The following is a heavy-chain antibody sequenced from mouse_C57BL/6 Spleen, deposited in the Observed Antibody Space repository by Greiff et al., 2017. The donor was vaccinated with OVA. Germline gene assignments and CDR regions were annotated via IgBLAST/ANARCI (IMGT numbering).Heavy chain of an antibody. D-gene: IGHD2-2*01. J-gene: IGHJ2*01. V-gene: IGHV1-69*01. Sequence: QVQLQQPGAELVMPGASVKLSCKASGYTFTSYWMHWVKQRPGQGLEWIGEIDPSDSYTNYNQKFKGKSTLTVDKSSSTAYMQLSSLTSEDSAVYYCASGWLRDYWGQGTTLTVSS. CDR2: IDPSDSYT. CDR1: GYTFTSYW. CDR3: ASGWLRDY.